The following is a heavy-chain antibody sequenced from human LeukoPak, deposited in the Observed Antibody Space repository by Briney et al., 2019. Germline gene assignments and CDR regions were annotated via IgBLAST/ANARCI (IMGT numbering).Heavy chain of an antibody. V-gene: IGHV4-59*01. CDR2: IYYSGST. J-gene: IGHJ6*02. CDR3: ARDLGYSYGYAYYYYGMDV. Sequence: SETLSLTCAVYGGSFSGYYWSWIRQPPGKGLEWIGYIYYSGSTNYNPSLKSRVTISVDTSKNQFSLKLSSVTAADTAVYYCARDLGYSYGYAYYYYGMDVWGQGTTVTVSS. CDR1: GGSFSGYY. D-gene: IGHD5-18*01.